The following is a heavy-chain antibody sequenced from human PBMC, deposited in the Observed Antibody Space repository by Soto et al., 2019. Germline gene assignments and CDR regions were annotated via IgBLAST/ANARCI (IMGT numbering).Heavy chain of an antibody. CDR1: GGSISSSSYY. V-gene: IGHV4-39*01. D-gene: IGHD3-3*01. Sequence: QLQLQESGPGLVKPSETLSLTCTVSGGSISSSSYYWGWIRQPPGKGLEWIGSIYYSGSTYYNPSLKSRVTISVDTSKNQFSLKLSSVTAADTAVYYCARHPLYYDFWREYYFDYWGQGTLVTVSS. CDR2: IYYSGST. J-gene: IGHJ4*02. CDR3: ARHPLYYDFWREYYFDY.